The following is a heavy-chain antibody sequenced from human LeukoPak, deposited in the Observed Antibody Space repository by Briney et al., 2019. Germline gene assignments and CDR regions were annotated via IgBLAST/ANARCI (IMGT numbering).Heavy chain of an antibody. V-gene: IGHV3-21*04. D-gene: IGHD2-15*01. CDR3: AKASSGSCYSGYFDY. CDR1: GFTFSSYS. CDR2: ISSSSSYI. J-gene: IGHJ4*02. Sequence: GGSLRLSCAASGFTFSSYSMNWVRQAPGKGLEWVSSISSSSSYIYYADSVKGRFTISRDNAKNSLYLQMNSLRAEDMALYYCAKASSGSCYSGYFDYWGQGTLVTVSS.